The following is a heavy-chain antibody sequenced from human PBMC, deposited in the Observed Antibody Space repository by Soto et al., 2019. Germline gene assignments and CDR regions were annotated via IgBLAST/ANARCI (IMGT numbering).Heavy chain of an antibody. CDR2: INPNSGGT. V-gene: IGHV1-2*04. D-gene: IGHD3-22*01. CDR3: ARRSHDCSGYCSDS. Sequence: ASVKVSCKASGYTFTGYYMHWVRQAPGQGLEWMGWINPNSGGTNYAQKFQGWVTMTRDTSISTAYMELSSLRDEDSAVYHCARRSHDCSGYCSDSWGQGTLVTVSS. J-gene: IGHJ4*02. CDR1: GYTFTGYY.